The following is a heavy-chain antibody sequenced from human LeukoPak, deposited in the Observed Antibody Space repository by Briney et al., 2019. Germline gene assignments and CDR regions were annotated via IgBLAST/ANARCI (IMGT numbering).Heavy chain of an antibody. CDR2: INHSGST. CDR3: ARSDNYVWFDP. D-gene: IGHD3-10*02. J-gene: IGHJ5*02. CDR1: GGSFSGYY. V-gene: IGHV4-34*01. Sequence: SETLSLTCAVYGGSFSGYYWSWIRQPPGKGLEWIGEINHSGSTNYNPSLKSRVTISVDTSKNQFSLKLSSVTAADTAVYYCARSDNYVWFDPWGQGTLVTVSS.